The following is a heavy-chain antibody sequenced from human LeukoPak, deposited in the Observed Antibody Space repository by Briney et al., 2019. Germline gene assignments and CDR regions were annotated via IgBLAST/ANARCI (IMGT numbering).Heavy chain of an antibody. D-gene: IGHD6-13*01. CDR3: VKNSGWYCLDY. CDR2: INQNGGQT. J-gene: IGHJ4*02. CDR1: GFSFANHW. Sequence: AGGSLRLSCEASGFSFANHWMTWVRQAPGKGLEWVGDINQNGGQTYYLDSLKGRFTLSRDNAKNSLFLQLNSLRAEDTAVYYCVKNSGWYCLDYWGQGITVIVSS. V-gene: IGHV3-7*03.